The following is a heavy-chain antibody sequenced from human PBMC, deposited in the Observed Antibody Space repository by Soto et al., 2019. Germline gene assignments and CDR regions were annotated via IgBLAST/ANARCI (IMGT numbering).Heavy chain of an antibody. CDR1: GFTFSSSE. D-gene: IGHD1-26*01. Sequence: GGSLRLSCAVSGFTFSSSEMYWVRQAPGKGLEWISYIHPSGQPIFYADSVKGRFTISRDNANNSVFLQMNSLRAEDTAVYYCARRASRWGQGTMVTVS. V-gene: IGHV3-48*03. CDR2: IHPSGQPI. CDR3: ARRASR. J-gene: IGHJ3*01.